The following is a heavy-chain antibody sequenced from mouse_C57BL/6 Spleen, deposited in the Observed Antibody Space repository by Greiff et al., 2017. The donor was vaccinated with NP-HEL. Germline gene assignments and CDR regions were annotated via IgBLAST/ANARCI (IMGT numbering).Heavy chain of an antibody. CDR2: ISSGGSYT. V-gene: IGHV5-6*01. Sequence: EVKLVESGGDLVKPGGSLKLSCAASGFTFSSYGMSWVRQTPDKRLEWVATISSGGSYTYYPDSVKGRFTISRDNAKNTLYLQMSSLKSEDTAMYYCARFEFAYWGQGTLVTVSA. CDR3: ARFEFAY. CDR1: GFTFSSYG. J-gene: IGHJ3*01.